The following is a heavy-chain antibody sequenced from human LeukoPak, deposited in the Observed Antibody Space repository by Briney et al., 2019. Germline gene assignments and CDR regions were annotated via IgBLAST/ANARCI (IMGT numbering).Heavy chain of an antibody. CDR2: INHSGST. D-gene: IGHD2-2*01. V-gene: IGHV4-34*01. CDR3: ARGFAPSQLLLGRVIAAHAYFDY. Sequence: PSETLSLTCSVYGGSFSGYYCSWIRQPPGKGLEWIGEINHSGSTNYNPSLKSRVTISVDTSKNQFSLKLSSVTAADRAVSYCARGFAPSQLLLGRVIAAHAYFDYWGQGTLVTVSS. J-gene: IGHJ4*02. CDR1: GGSFSGYY.